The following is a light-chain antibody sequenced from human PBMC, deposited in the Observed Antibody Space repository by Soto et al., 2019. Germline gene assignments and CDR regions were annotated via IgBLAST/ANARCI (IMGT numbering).Light chain of an antibody. CDR3: SSFTSVSSHVV. V-gene: IGLV2-14*01. J-gene: IGLJ2*01. Sequence: QSVLTQPASVSGSPGQSITISCTGTSSDVGGDYVSWYQQHPGKAPRLIIYEVTNRPSGVSSRFSGSKAGNTASLTISGLQAEDEADYYCSSFTSVSSHVVFGGGTKLTVL. CDR1: SSDVGGDY. CDR2: EVT.